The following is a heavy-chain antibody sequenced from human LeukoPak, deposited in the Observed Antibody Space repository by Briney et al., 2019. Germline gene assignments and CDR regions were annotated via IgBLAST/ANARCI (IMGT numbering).Heavy chain of an antibody. D-gene: IGHD1-7*01. CDR3: ARGLLQYNWNFWAFDI. CDR2: ISSGSSYI. CDR1: GFTFSSYS. V-gene: IGHV3-21*01. Sequence: GGSLRLSCAASGFTFSSYSMNWVRQAPGKGLEWVSSISSGSSYIYYADSVKGRFTISRDNAKNSLYLQMNSLRAEDTAVYYCARGLLQYNWNFWAFDIWGQGTMVTVSS. J-gene: IGHJ3*02.